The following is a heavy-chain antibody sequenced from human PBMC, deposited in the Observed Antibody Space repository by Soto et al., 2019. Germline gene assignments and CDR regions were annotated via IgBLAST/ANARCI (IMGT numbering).Heavy chain of an antibody. V-gene: IGHV1-8*01. CDR1: GYTFTSYD. D-gene: IGHD2-2*02. Sequence: QVQLVQSGAEVKKPGASVKVSCKASGYTFTSYDINWVRQATGQGLEWMGWMNPNSGNTGYAQKFQGRVTMTRNTSISTAYMELSSLRSEDTAVYYCARGHVRYCSSTSCYNYWFDPWGQGTLVTVSS. CDR2: MNPNSGNT. J-gene: IGHJ5*02. CDR3: ARGHVRYCSSTSCYNYWFDP.